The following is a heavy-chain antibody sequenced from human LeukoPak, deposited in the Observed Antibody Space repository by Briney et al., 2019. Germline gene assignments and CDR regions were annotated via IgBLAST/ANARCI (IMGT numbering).Heavy chain of an antibody. CDR1: GGTFSSYA. D-gene: IGHD3-22*01. Sequence: SVKVSCKASGGTFSSYAISWVRQAPGQGLEWMGRIIPIFGTANYAQKFQGRVTITTDESTSTAYMELSSLRSEDTAVHYCARGDSSGYYGLYWGQGTLLTVSS. CDR3: ARGDSSGYYGLY. V-gene: IGHV1-69*05. CDR2: IIPIFGTA. J-gene: IGHJ4*02.